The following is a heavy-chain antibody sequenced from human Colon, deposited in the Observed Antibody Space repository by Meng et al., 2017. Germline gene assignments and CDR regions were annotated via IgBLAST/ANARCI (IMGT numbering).Heavy chain of an antibody. CDR3: AREGGSRQLNY. J-gene: IGHJ4*02. CDR2: FSGTEST. D-gene: IGHD1-26*01. CDR1: GGFINSNF. V-gene: IGHV4-4*07. Sequence: SETLSLTCTVPGGFINSNFWTWVPQPAGKGLEWIGRFSGTESTSYNPSLQSRVALSVDASKNQVSLTLTSVTAADTAVYYCAREGGSRQLNYWGQGTLVTVSS.